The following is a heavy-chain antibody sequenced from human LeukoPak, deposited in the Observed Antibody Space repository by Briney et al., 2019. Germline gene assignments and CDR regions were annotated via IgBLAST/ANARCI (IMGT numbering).Heavy chain of an antibody. D-gene: IGHD4-23*01. J-gene: IGHJ4*02. CDR3: ARVYGGNRGYFDY. V-gene: IGHV3-21*01. Sequence: PGGSLRLSCAASGFTFSSYSMNWVRQAPGKGLEWVSSISSSSSYIYHADSVKGRFTISRDNAKNSLYLQMNSLRAEDTAVYYCARVYGGNRGYFDYWGQGTLVTVSS. CDR1: GFTFSSYS. CDR2: ISSSSSYI.